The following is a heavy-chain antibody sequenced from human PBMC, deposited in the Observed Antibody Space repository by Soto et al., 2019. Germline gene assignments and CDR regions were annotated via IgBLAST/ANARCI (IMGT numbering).Heavy chain of an antibody. CDR3: ARAPVLRFLEWDRHDYYGMDV. J-gene: IGHJ6*02. Sequence: GASVKVSCKASGYTFTGYYMHWVRQAPGQGLEWMGWINPNSGGTNYAQKFQGRVTMTRDTSISTAYMELSRLRSDDTAVYYCARAPVLRFLEWDRHDYYGMDVWGQGTTVTVSS. CDR1: GYTFTGYY. D-gene: IGHD3-3*01. CDR2: INPNSGGT. V-gene: IGHV1-2*02.